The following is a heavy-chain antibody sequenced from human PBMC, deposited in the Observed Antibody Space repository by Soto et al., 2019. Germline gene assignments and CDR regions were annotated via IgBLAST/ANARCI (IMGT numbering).Heavy chain of an antibody. Sequence: QVQLVESGGGVVQPGRSLRLSCAASGFTFSSYGMHWVRQAPGKGLEWVAVISYDGSNKYYADSVKGRFTISRDNSKNRLYLKRNSLRAEDTAVYYCATEWVYASSGWSFDYWGQGTLVTVSS. CDR2: ISYDGSNK. J-gene: IGHJ4*02. CDR1: GFTFSSYG. D-gene: IGHD3-22*01. CDR3: ATEWVYASSGWSFDY. V-gene: IGHV3-30*03.